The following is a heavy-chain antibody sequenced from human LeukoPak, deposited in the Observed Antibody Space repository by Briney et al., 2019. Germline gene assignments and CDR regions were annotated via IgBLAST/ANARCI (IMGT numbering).Heavy chain of an antibody. Sequence: PSETPSLTCAVYGGSITGYYWSWIRQTPGRGLEWVGEIHYTGATSYNPSLKSRATISTDTSKNQFSLRLSPVTAADTAVYYCARGNILTGYCFDFWGQGALVTVSS. CDR1: GGSITGYY. V-gene: IGHV4-34*01. CDR2: IHYTGAT. CDR3: ARGNILTGYCFDF. D-gene: IGHD3-9*01. J-gene: IGHJ4*02.